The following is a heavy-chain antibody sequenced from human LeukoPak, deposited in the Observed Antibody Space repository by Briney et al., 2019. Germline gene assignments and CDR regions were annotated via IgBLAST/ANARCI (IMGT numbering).Heavy chain of an antibody. Sequence: GGSLRLSCAASGFTFNYYNMNWVRQAPGKALEWVSSITSSGAYIFYADSVKGRFTISRDNAKNSLYLQMNSLRAEDTAVYYCARDVLEGWDQLFPLDYWGQGTLVTVSS. CDR3: ARDVLEGWDQLFPLDY. D-gene: IGHD2-2*01. V-gene: IGHV3-21*01. J-gene: IGHJ4*02. CDR2: ITSSGAYI. CDR1: GFTFNYYN.